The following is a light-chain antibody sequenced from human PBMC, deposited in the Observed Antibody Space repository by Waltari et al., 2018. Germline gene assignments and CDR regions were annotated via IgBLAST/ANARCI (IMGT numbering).Light chain of an antibody. Sequence: QLVVTQSPSASASLGASVKLTCTPSSGHSSNVIAWLQQQPEKGPRYLMKVNSDGSHSKGDEIPDRFSGSSSGAERYLTISNLQSEDEADYYCQTGGHGTWVFGGGTKLTVL. CDR1: SGHSSNV. J-gene: IGLJ3*02. CDR3: QTGGHGTWV. V-gene: IGLV4-69*01. CDR2: VNSDGSH.